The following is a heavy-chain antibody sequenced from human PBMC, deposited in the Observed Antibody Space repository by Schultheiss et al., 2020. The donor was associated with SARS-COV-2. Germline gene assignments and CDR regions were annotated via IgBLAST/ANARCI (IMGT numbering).Heavy chain of an antibody. D-gene: IGHD3-3*01. V-gene: IGHV4-4*02. J-gene: IGHJ6*02. CDR3: ARVVLEWLSPRCMDV. CDR1: GGSISSSNW. Sequence: SETLSLTCAVSGGSISSSNWWSWVLQPPGKGLEWIGEIYHSGSTNYNPSLKSRVTISVDKSKNQFSLKLNSVTPEDTAVYYCARVVLEWLSPRCMDVWGQGTTVTVSS. CDR2: IYHSGST.